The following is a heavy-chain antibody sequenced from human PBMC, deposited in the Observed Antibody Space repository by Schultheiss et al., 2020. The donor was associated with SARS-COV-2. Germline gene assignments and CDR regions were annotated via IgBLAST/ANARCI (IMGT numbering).Heavy chain of an antibody. CDR2: IYHSGST. Sequence: SQTLSLTCAVYGGSFSGYYWSWIRQPPGKGLEWIGEIYHSGSTNYNPSLKSRVTISVDTSKNQFSLKLSSVTAEDTAVYYCARDQLKIVGYYYYYMDVWGKGTTVTVSS. V-gene: IGHV4-34*01. J-gene: IGHJ6*03. CDR1: GGSFSGYY. D-gene: IGHD2/OR15-2a*01. CDR3: ARDQLKIVGYYYYYMDV.